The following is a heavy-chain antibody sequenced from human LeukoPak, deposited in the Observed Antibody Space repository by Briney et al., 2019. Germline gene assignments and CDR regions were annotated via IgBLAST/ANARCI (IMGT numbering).Heavy chain of an antibody. CDR2: INHSEST. D-gene: IGHD4-23*01. CDR3: ARGTPHYGGNNRGAFDI. J-gene: IGHJ3*02. Sequence: PSETLSLTCAVYGGSFSGYYWSWIRQPPGKGLEWIGEINHSESTNYNPSLKSRVTISVDTSKNQFSLKLSSVTAADTAVYYCARGTPHYGGNNRGAFDIWGQGTMVTVSS. CDR1: GGSFSGYY. V-gene: IGHV4-34*01.